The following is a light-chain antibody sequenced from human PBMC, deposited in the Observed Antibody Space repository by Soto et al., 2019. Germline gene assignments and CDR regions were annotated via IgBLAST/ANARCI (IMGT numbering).Light chain of an antibody. J-gene: IGKJ4*01. CDR1: QNIYGW. V-gene: IGKV1-12*01. CDR2: TTS. CDR3: QRANDFPLA. Sequence: DIQMTQSPSSVSASVGDRVTITCRASQNIYGWLAWYQQKPGKAPNLLIHTTSILQSGVTSRFSGSGSGTNFTLTISSLQPEDFATYYCQRANDFPLAVGGGTKVEIK.